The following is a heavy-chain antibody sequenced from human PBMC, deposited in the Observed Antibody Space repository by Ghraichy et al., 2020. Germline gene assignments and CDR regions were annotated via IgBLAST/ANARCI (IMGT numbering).Heavy chain of an antibody. Sequence: GESLNISCAASGFTFSSYSMNWVRQAPGKGLEWVSSISSSGRYIYYADSVKGRFTISRDNPKNSLYLQMNSLRAEDTAVYYCARDQAAYCDGDCYSGYWGLGTLVTVSS. J-gene: IGHJ4*02. V-gene: IGHV3-21*01. D-gene: IGHD2-21*02. CDR3: ARDQAAYCDGDCYSGY. CDR1: GFTFSSYS. CDR2: ISSSGRYI.